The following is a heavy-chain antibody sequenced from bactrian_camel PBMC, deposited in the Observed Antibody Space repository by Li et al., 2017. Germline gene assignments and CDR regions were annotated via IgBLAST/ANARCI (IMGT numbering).Heavy chain of an antibody. D-gene: IGHD3*01. J-gene: IGHJ4*01. Sequence: HVQLVESGGGSVEVGGSLRLSCAASGSIYNTYCLGYFRQAPGKERVLVANIDTNLETHFAEAVKGRVTISKDSAKMTLHLQMNNLKPEDTAIYYCAAKYRSQSDYGYWGQGTQVTV. CDR1: GSIYNTYC. CDR3: AAKYRSQSDYGY. V-gene: IGHV3S53*01. CDR2: IDTNLET.